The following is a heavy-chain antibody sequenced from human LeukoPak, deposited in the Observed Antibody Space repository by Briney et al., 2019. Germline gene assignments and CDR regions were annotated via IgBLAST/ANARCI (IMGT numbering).Heavy chain of an antibody. CDR2: IFASGSA. CDR1: GGSISN. J-gene: IGHJ6*03. D-gene: IGHD5-12*01. Sequence: SETLSLTCTVSGGSISNWSRIRQPAGKGLEWIGRIFASGSANYNPSLKSRVTMSVDTSKNQFSLKLTSVTAADTAVYYCARGAGYSREVNYYHYMDVWGKGTTVTVSS. CDR3: ARGAGYSREVNYYHYMDV. V-gene: IGHV4-4*07.